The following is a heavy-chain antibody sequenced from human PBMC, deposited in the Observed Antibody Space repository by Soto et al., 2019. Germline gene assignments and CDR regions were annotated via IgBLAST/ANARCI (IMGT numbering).Heavy chain of an antibody. Sequence: PGGSLRLSCAASRFTFSSYAMSWVRQAPGKGLEWVSPISGSGGSTYYADSVKGRFTISIDNSKIPLYLQVNSLRAEDTAVYYCAKNTFYDIFPAYQVPLFDCLGQGTLVTVSS. CDR2: ISGSGGST. V-gene: IGHV3-23*01. D-gene: IGHD3-9*01. CDR1: RFTFSSYA. CDR3: AKNTFYDIFPAYQVPLFDC. J-gene: IGHJ4*02.